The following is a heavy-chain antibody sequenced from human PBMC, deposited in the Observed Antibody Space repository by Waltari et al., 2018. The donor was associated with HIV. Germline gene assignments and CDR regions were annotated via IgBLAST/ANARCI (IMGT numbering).Heavy chain of an antibody. Sequence: EVQLVESVGGLVQPGGSRRLSCAASGFASSNYSLHGVRQAAGKGREWVSFIGTSGDTYYSDSVKGRFSISRENAENSFNLQMNSLTAGDTAVYYCARGKISAPGTSYFDYWGQGTLVTVSS. CDR3: ARGKISAPGTSYFDY. CDR1: GFASSNYS. CDR2: IGTSGDT. V-gene: IGHV3-13*01. D-gene: IGHD6-13*01. J-gene: IGHJ4*02.